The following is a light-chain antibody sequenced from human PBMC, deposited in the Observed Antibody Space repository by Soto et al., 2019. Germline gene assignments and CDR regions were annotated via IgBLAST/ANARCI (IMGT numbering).Light chain of an antibody. V-gene: IGKV3-20*01. Sequence: EIVLTQSPGTLYLSPGERATLSCKDSQSVSSSYLAWYQQKPGQAPRLLIYGASSRATGFPDRFSGSGSGTDFTLTISRLEPEDFAVYYCQQYGSSSYTFGQGTKLEIK. J-gene: IGKJ2*01. CDR1: QSVSSSY. CDR3: QQYGSSSYT. CDR2: GAS.